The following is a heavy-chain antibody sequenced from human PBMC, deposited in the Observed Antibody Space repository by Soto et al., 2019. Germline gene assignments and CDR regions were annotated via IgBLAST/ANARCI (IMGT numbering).Heavy chain of an antibody. D-gene: IGHD3-16*02. V-gene: IGHV3-9*01. CDR3: AKGVWGSYRSYYFDY. Sequence: EVQLVESGGGLVQPGRSLRLSCAASGFTFDDYAMHWVRQAPGKGLEWVSGISWNSGSIGYADSVKGRFTISRDNAKNSLYLQMNSLRAEDTALYYCAKGVWGSYRSYYFDYWGPGTLVTVSS. CDR2: ISWNSGSI. CDR1: GFTFDDYA. J-gene: IGHJ4*02.